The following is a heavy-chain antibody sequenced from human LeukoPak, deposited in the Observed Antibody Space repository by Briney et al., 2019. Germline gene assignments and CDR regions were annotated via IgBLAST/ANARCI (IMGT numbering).Heavy chain of an antibody. J-gene: IGHJ4*02. Sequence: PGGSLRLSCAASGFTFSNYAMHWVRQAPGKGLEWVTFISYDGTNKYYADSVKGRFSISRDDSKDTLFLQMSSLRVEDTAVYYCARERNWHFESWGQGTLVTVSS. CDR1: GFTFSNYA. D-gene: IGHD1-1*01. V-gene: IGHV3-30-3*01. CDR2: ISYDGTNK. CDR3: ARERNWHFES.